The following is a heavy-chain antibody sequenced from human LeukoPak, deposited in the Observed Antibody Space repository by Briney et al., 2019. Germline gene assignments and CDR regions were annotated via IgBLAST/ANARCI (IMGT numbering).Heavy chain of an antibody. V-gene: IGHV1-69*05. D-gene: IGHD6-19*01. CDR2: IIPMFGTA. J-gene: IGHJ5*02. CDR1: GGTFSNYA. Sequence: SVKVSCKASGGTFSNYAISWVRQAPGQGLEGLGGIIPMFGTANYAQKFQGRVTITTHEATTTAYMEPISLRSEDTPVYYFVRRQWLRGRNRAFDAWGQGSPVTVTS. CDR3: VRRQWLRGRNRAFDA.